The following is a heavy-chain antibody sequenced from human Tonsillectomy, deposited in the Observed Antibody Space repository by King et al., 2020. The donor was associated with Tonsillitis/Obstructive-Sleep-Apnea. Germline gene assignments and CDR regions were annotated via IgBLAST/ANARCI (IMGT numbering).Heavy chain of an antibody. CDR2: ISPYNGNA. CDR1: GYTFTNYG. J-gene: IGHJ1*01. D-gene: IGHD2-21*01. CDR3: ARGDSKH. Sequence: VQLVESGAEVKKPGASVKVSCKASGYTFTNYGISWVRQAPGQGLEWMGWISPYNGNANYAQKLQDRVTMTTDTSTSTCYLEVRRLRSDDTAVYYCARGDSKHWGQGTLVTVPS. V-gene: IGHV1-18*01.